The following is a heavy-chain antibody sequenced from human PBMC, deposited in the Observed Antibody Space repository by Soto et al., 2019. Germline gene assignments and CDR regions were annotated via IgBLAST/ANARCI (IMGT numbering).Heavy chain of an antibody. CDR1: GGSFSGYY. J-gene: IGHJ4*02. Sequence: SETLSLTCAVYGGSFSGYYWSWIRQPPGKGLEWIGEINHSGSTNYNPSLKSRVTISVDTSKNQFSLKLSSVTAADMAVYYCARVLGDILTGYYPPYYFDYWGQGTLVTVSS. CDR3: ARVLGDILTGYYPPYYFDY. V-gene: IGHV4-34*01. CDR2: INHSGST. D-gene: IGHD3-9*01.